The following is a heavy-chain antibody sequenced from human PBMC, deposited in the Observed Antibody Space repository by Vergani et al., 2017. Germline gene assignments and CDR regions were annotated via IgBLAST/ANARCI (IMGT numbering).Heavy chain of an antibody. CDR3: ARVGLDLDRGYYYYYYMDV. J-gene: IGHJ6*03. D-gene: IGHD1-14*01. V-gene: IGHV4-61*01. CDR2: IYYSGST. Sequence: QVQLQESGPGLVKPSGTLSLTCAVSGGSISSSSYYWSWIRQPPGKGLEWIGYIYYSGSTNYNPSLKSRVTISLDTSKNQFSLKLSSVTAADTAVYYCARVGLDLDRGYYYYYYMDVWGKGTTVTVSS. CDR1: GGSISSSSYY.